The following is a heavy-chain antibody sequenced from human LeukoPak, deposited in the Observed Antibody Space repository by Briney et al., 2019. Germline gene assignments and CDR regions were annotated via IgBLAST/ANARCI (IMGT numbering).Heavy chain of an antibody. CDR3: ARQRFGELRVHFDS. J-gene: IGHJ5*01. CDR1: GTSISKYY. D-gene: IGHD3-10*01. CDR2: HYYIGST. Sequence: SETLSLTCTVSGTSISKYYCSWIRQPPGKGLEWIGYHYYIGSTDYNPSLKGRVAISVDTSKRQFSLKLTSVTAADTAVYYCARQRFGELRVHFDSWGQGTLVTVSS. V-gene: IGHV4-59*08.